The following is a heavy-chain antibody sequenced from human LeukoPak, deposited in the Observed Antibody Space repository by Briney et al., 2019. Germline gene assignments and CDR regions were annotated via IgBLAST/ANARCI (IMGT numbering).Heavy chain of an antibody. V-gene: IGHV1-8*03. CDR3: ASSLGIAAAGNDAFDI. J-gene: IGHJ3*02. Sequence: ASAKVSCKASGYTFTSYDINWVRQATGQGLEWMGWMNPNSGNTGYAQKFQGRVTITRNTSISTAYMELSSLRSEDTAVYYCASSLGIAAAGNDAFDIWGQGTMVTVSS. D-gene: IGHD6-13*01. CDR1: GYTFTSYD. CDR2: MNPNSGNT.